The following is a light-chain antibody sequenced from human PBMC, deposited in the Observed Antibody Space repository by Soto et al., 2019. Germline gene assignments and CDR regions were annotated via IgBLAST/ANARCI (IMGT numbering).Light chain of an antibody. CDR2: GAS. J-gene: IGKJ5*01. V-gene: IGKV1-39*01. Sequence: DIQMTQSPSTLSSSVGDRATITCRASQSISSWLAWYQQQPGKAPNLLMYGASYLKSGVPTRFSGSGSGTDFTLTIRSLQPEDFAIYYCQKTYTTPEIPFGQGQRVELK. CDR1: QSISSW. CDR3: QKTYTTPEIP.